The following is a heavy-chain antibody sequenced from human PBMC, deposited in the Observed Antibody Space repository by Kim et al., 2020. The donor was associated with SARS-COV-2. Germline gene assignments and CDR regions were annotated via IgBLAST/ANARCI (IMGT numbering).Heavy chain of an antibody. D-gene: IGHD6-25*01. V-gene: IGHV1-18*04. CDR3: ARDRAMGAALPHYYGMDV. J-gene: IGHJ6*02. Sequence: ASVKVSCKASGYTFTSYGISWVRQAPGQGLEWMGWISAYNGNTNYAQKLQGRVTMTTDTSTSTAYMELRSLRSDDTAVYYCARDRAMGAALPHYYGMDVWGQGTTVTVSS. CDR1: GYTFTSYG. CDR2: ISAYNGNT.